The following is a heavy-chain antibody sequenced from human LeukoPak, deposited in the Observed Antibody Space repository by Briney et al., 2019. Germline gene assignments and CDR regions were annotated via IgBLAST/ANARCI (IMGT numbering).Heavy chain of an antibody. Sequence: ASVKVSCKASGYTFTDYYIHRVRLAPGQGLEWMGWINPNSGATNYAQKFQGRVTVTRDTSIRTVYMELTRLTSDDTAVYYCATGPNIYGSGRSWYDPWGQGTLVTVSS. CDR1: GYTFTDYY. J-gene: IGHJ5*02. CDR2: INPNSGAT. V-gene: IGHV1-2*02. D-gene: IGHD3-10*01. CDR3: ATGPNIYGSGRSWYDP.